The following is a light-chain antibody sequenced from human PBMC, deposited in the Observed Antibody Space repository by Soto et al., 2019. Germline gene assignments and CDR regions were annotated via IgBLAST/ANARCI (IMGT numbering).Light chain of an antibody. V-gene: IGKV3-15*01. CDR1: QSVNTY. J-gene: IGKJ1*01. CDR3: QHYNNWPWT. Sequence: EIVLTQSPVTLSLSPGERVTLSCRASQSVNTYLTWYQQKPGQAPRLLIYGASTRATGVPARFSGSGSGTEFTLTISSLQSEDIAVYSCQHYNNWPWTFGQGTKVDIK. CDR2: GAS.